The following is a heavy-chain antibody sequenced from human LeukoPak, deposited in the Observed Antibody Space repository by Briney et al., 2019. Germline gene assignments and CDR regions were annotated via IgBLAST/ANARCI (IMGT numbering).Heavy chain of an antibody. CDR1: GITLSNYG. CDR3: AKRGVVIRVILVGFHKEAYYFDS. D-gene: IGHD3-22*01. Sequence: TGGPLRLSCAVSGITLSNYGMSWVRQAPGKGLEWVAGISGSGGSTNYADSVKGRFSISRDNPKNTLYLQMNSLRAEDTAVYFCAKRGVVIRVILVGFHKEAYYFDSWGQGALVTVSS. CDR2: ISGSGGST. J-gene: IGHJ4*02. V-gene: IGHV3-23*01.